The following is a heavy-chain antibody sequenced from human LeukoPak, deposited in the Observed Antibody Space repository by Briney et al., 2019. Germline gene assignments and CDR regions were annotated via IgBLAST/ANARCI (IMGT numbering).Heavy chain of an antibody. V-gene: IGHV3-30-3*01. CDR2: ISYDGSNK. CDR3: ARVDTAMGAYNWFDP. D-gene: IGHD5-18*01. Sequence: GGSLRLSCAAFGFTFSSYAMHWVRQAPGKGLEWVAVISYDGSNKYYADSVKGRFTISRDNSKNTLYLQMNSLRAEDTAVYYCARVDTAMGAYNWFDPWGQGTLVTVSS. CDR1: GFTFSSYA. J-gene: IGHJ5*02.